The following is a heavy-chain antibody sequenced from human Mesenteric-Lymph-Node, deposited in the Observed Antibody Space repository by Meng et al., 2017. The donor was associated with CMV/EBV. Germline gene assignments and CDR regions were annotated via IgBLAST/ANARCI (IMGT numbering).Heavy chain of an antibody. D-gene: IGHD2-2*01. CDR2: ISSSSSTI. V-gene: IGHV3-48*04. J-gene: IGHJ6*02. CDR1: GFTFSSYS. Sequence: GGSLRLSCAASGFTFSSYSMNWVRQAPGKGLERVSYISSSSSTIYYADSVKGRFTISRDNAKNSLYLQMNSLRVEDTAVYYCARGVPAAYYYYGMDVWGRGTMVTVSS. CDR3: ARGVPAAYYYYGMDV.